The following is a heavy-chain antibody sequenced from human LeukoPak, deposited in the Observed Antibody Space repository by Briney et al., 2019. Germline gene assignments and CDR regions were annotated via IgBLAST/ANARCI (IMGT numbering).Heavy chain of an antibody. CDR2: ISSSSSSYI. Sequence: GGSLRLSCAASGFTFSSYSMNWVRQAPGKGLEWVSSISSSSSSYIYYADSVKGRFTISRDNAKNSLYLQMNSLRAEDTAVYYCARDWRFNYYDSSGYYPRGQGTLVTVSS. CDR1: GFTFSSYS. V-gene: IGHV3-21*01. J-gene: IGHJ5*02. CDR3: ARDWRFNYYDSSGYYP. D-gene: IGHD3-22*01.